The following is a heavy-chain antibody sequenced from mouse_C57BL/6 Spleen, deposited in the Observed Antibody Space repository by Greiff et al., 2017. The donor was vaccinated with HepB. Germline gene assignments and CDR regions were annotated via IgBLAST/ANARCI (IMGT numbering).Heavy chain of an antibody. D-gene: IGHD2-1*01. J-gene: IGHJ1*03. CDR2: INPSNGGT. CDR1: GYTFTSYW. CDR3: ARWDGNYEDWYFDV. Sequence: QVQLQQPGTELVKPGASVKLSCKASGYTFTSYWMHWVKQRPGQGLEWIGNINPSNGGTNYNEKFKSKATLTVDTSSSTAYMQLSSLTSEDSAVYYCARWDGNYEDWYFDVWGTGTTVTVSS. V-gene: IGHV1-53*01.